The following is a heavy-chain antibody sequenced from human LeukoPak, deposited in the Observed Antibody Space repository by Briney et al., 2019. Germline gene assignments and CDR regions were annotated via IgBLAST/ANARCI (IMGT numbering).Heavy chain of an antibody. CDR1: GFTFSGHY. CDR2: IDLSSSTI. V-gene: IGHV3-11*01. CDR3: ARGHYGLVV. Sequence: GGSLRLSRTASGFTFSGHYASWIRQTPEKGLEWVSYIDLSSSTIYYADSVKGRFTISRDNARNSVYLQMNSLRAEDTAVYYCARGHYGLVVWGQGTTVTVSS. J-gene: IGHJ6*02.